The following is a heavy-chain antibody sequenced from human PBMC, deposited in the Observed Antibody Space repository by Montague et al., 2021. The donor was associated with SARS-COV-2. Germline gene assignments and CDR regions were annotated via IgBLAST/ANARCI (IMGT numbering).Heavy chain of an antibody. CDR1: GDSVSSNSAA. CDR3: ARGSQVGSWPPTDSGMDV. Sequence: CAISGDSVSSNSAAWQWIRQSPSRGLEWLGRTYYRSKWHNDYAESVKSRITINPDTSNNQISLQLNSVTPEDTAVYYCARGSQVGSWPPTDSGMDVWGQGTKVTVSS. D-gene: IGHD6-13*01. V-gene: IGHV6-1*01. CDR2: TYYRSKWHN. J-gene: IGHJ6*02.